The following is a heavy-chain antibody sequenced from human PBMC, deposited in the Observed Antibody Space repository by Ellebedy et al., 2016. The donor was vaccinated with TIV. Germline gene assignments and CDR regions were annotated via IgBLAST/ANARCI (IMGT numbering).Heavy chain of an antibody. CDR1: GYTFTSYY. J-gene: IGHJ3*02. D-gene: IGHD4-23*01. V-gene: IGHV1-46*03. CDR2: INPSGGST. CDR3: ATVVTLLDAFDI. Sequence: ASVKVSXKASGYTFTSYYMHWVRQAPGQGLEWMGIINPSGGSTSYAQKFQGRVTMTRDTSTSTVYMELSSLRSEDTAVYYCATVVTLLDAFDIWGQGTMVTVSS.